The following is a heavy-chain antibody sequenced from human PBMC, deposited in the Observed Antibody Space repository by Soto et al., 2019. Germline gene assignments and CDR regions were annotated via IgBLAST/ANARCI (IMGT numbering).Heavy chain of an antibody. CDR3: AKVSSTIWSDAFDI. CDR1: GFTFSNYA. D-gene: IGHD2-2*01. J-gene: IGHJ3*02. V-gene: IGHV3-23*01. CDR2: ISGSGGSK. Sequence: GGSLRLSCAASGFTFSNYAMSWVRQAPGKGLEWVSGISGSGGSKYSADSVKGRFTISRDTSKNTLYLLMNSLRADDTAIYYCAKVSSTIWSDAFDIWGRGTMVTVSS.